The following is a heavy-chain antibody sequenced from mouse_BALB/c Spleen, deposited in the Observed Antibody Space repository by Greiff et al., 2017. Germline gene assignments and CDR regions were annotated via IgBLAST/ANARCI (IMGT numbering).Heavy chain of an antibody. CDR1: GYTFSSYW. J-gene: IGHJ4*01. Sequence: QVQLKESGAELMEPGASVKISCKATGYTFSSYWIEWVKQRPGHGLEWIGEILPGSGSPNYNEKFKGKATFTADVSSNIVYMQLSRLTSEDSAVYYCERTRKNGYDGYAMDYWGQGTSVTVSS. CDR3: ERTRKNGYDGYAMDY. D-gene: IGHD2-2*01. V-gene: IGHV1-9*01. CDR2: ILPGSGSP.